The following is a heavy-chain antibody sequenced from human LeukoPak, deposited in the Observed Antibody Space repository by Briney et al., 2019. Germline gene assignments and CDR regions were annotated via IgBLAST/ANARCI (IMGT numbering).Heavy chain of an antibody. CDR2: IRSKANSYAT. V-gene: IGHV3-73*01. J-gene: IGHJ4*02. Sequence: GGSLRLSCAASGFTFSGSAMHWVRQASGKGLEWVGRIRSKANSYATAYAASVKGRFTISRDDSKNTAYLQMNSLKAEDTAVYYCTRQSDFEEDYWGQGTLVTVSS. CDR1: GFTFSGSA. CDR3: TRQSDFEEDY.